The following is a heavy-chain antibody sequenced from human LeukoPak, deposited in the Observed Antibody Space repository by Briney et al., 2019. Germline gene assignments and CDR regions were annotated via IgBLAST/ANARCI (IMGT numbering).Heavy chain of an antibody. CDR2: IFFTPGSG. CDR3: AQVDHDRAPYSQRGPQNWFDP. V-gene: IGHV1-69*04. D-gene: IGHD2-21*01. Sequence: GASVKVSCKASGGTFDNTAVNWLRQAPGQGLEWMGRIFFTPGSGTYAQKLQGRIKISADRDTNTAYMELTNLTPEDTATYYCAQVDHDRAPYSQRGPQNWFDPWGQGTRVTVSS. CDR1: GGTFDNTA. J-gene: IGHJ5*02.